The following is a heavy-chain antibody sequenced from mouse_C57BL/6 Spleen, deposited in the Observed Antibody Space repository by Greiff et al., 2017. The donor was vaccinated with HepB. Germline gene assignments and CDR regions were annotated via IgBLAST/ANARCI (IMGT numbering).Heavy chain of an antibody. CDR1: GYTFTSYD. D-gene: IGHD1-1*01. CDR3: ARKEFITTVVANFDY. J-gene: IGHJ2*01. CDR2: IYPRVGST. Sequence: QVQLQQSGPELVKPGASVKLSCKASGYTFTSYDINWVKQRPGQGLEWIGWIYPRVGSTKYNEKFKGKATLTVDTSSSTAYMELHSLTSEDSAVYFCARKEFITTVVANFDYWGQGTTLTVSS. V-gene: IGHV1-85*01.